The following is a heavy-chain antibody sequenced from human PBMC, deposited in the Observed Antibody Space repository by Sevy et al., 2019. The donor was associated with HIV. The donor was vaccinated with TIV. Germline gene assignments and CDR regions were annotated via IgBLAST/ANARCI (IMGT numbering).Heavy chain of an antibody. D-gene: IGHD3-22*01. CDR3: ARGSFSYYYDGSGYYFDY. J-gene: IGHJ4*01. V-gene: IGHV3-66*01. CDR1: GFTVSSNY. CDR2: IYSGGST. Sequence: GGSLRLSCAASGFTVSSNYMSWVRQAPGKGLEWVSVIYSGGSTYYADSVKGSFTISRDNSKNTRYLQMNSLRAEDTAVYYCARGSFSYYYDGSGYYFDYWGQGTLVTVSS.